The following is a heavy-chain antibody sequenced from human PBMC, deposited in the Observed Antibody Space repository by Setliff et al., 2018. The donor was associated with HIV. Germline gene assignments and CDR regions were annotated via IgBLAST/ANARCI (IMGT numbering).Heavy chain of an antibody. V-gene: IGHV4-4*07. CDR1: GGSISSYY. CDR3: AREVVESSSWYSPYYYYYMDV. J-gene: IGHJ6*03. CDR2: IYTSGST. D-gene: IGHD6-13*01. Sequence: PSETLSLTCTVSGGSISSYYWSWIRQPAGKGLEWIGRIYTSGSTNYNPSLKSRVTMSVDTSKNQFSLKLSSVTVADTAVYYCAREVVESSSWYSPYYYYYMDVWGKGTTVTVSS.